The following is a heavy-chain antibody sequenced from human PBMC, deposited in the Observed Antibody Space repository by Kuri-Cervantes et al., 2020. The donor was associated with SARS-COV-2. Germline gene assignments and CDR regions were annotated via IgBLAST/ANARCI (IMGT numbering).Heavy chain of an antibody. V-gene: IGHV1-58*02. D-gene: IGHD6-6*01. CDR1: GFTFTSSA. Sequence: SVKVSCKASGFTFTSSAMQWVRQARGQRLEWIGWIVVGSGNTNYAQKFQERVTITRDMSTSTAYMELSSLRSEDTAVYYCARDLIAARPEVFDPWGQGTLVTVSS. CDR3: ARDLIAARPEVFDP. J-gene: IGHJ5*02. CDR2: IVVGSGNT.